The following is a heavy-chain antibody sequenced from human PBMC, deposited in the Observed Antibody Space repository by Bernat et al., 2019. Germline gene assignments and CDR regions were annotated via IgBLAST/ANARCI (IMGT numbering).Heavy chain of an antibody. CDR1: GGSISSSNW. Sequence: QVQLQESGPGLVKPSGTLSLTCAVSGGSISSSNWWRWVRQPPGKGLEWIGEIYHSGSTNYNPSLKSRVTISVDKSKNQFSLTLSSVTAAATAVYYCARNGEYSGYDHTNGFDYWGQGALVTVSS. V-gene: IGHV4-4*02. D-gene: IGHD5-12*01. J-gene: IGHJ4*02. CDR3: ARNGEYSGYDHTNGFDY. CDR2: IYHSGST.